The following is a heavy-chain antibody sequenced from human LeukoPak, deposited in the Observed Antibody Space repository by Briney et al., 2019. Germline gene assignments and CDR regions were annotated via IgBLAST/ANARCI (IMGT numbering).Heavy chain of an antibody. CDR3: ASTTGTTAGPDAFDI. J-gene: IGHJ3*02. Sequence: GASVKVSCKASGYTFTGYYIHWVRQAPGQGLEWMGWISAYNGNTNYAQKLQGRVTMTTDTSTSTAYMELRSLRSDDTAVYYCASTTGTTAGPDAFDIWGQGTMVTVSS. CDR1: GYTFTGYY. V-gene: IGHV1-18*04. D-gene: IGHD1-1*01. CDR2: ISAYNGNT.